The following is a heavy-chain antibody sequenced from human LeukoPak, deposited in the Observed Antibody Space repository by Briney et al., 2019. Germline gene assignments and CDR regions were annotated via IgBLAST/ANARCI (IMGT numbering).Heavy chain of an antibody. D-gene: IGHD3-10*01. CDR3: ARVGGSMLRGPYFDY. CDR2: ISSSSSTI. V-gene: IGHV3-48*01. J-gene: IGHJ4*02. CDR1: GFTFNSYS. Sequence: PGGSLRLSCAASGFTFNSYSMNWVRQAPGKGLEWVSYISSSSSTIYYADSVKGRFTISRDNAKNSLYLQMNSLRAEDTAVYYCARVGGSMLRGPYFDYWGQGTLVTVSS.